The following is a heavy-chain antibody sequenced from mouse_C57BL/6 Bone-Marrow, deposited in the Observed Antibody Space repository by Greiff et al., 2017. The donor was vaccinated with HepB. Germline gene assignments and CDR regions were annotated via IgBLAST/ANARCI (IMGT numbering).Heavy chain of an antibody. Sequence: VQLQQSGPELVKPGASVKISCKASGYSFTGYYMNWVKQSPEKSLEWIGEINPSTGGTTYNQKFKAKATLTVDKSSSTAYMQLKSLTSEDSAVYYCARFLSSYGGAMDYWGQGTSVTVSS. CDR2: INPSTGGT. CDR1: GYSFTGYY. V-gene: IGHV1-42*01. J-gene: IGHJ4*01. D-gene: IGHD1-1*01. CDR3: ARFLSSYGGAMDY.